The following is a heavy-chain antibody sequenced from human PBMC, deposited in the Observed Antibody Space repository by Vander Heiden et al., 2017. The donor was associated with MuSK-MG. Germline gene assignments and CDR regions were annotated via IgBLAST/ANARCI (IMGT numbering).Heavy chain of an antibody. Sequence: QVQLQESGPGLVKPSETLSLTCTVSGGSISSYYWRCIRQPPGEGLGWIGYIYYSGSTNYNPSLKSRVTISVDTSKNQFSLKVSSVTAADTAVYYCARAPSGYETDYWGQGTLVTVSS. CDR2: IYYSGST. CDR1: GGSISSYY. CDR3: ARAPSGYETDY. J-gene: IGHJ4*02. V-gene: IGHV4-59*01. D-gene: IGHD5-12*01.